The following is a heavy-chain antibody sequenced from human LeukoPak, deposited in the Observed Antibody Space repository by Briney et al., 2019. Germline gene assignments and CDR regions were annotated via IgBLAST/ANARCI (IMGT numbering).Heavy chain of an antibody. CDR3: AREKLNRYCSGGSCGPDYYYGMDV. V-gene: IGHV3-30*03. J-gene: IGHJ6*02. Sequence: PGGSLRLSCAASGFTFSSYAMHWVRQAPGKGLEWVAVTSYDGSIKSYADSVKGRFTISRDNPKNTLFLQMNSLRAEDTAVYYCAREKLNRYCSGGSCGPDYYYGMDVWGQGTTVTVSS. D-gene: IGHD2-15*01. CDR2: TSYDGSIK. CDR1: GFTFSSYA.